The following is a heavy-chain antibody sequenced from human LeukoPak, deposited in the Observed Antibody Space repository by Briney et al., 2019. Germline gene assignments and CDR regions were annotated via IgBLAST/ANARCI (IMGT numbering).Heavy chain of an antibody. CDR2: VNHNGS. Sequence: PSETLSLTCAVYGGSFSGYFWSWIRQSPGKGLEWIGEVNHNGSNYNPPLKSRVTISVDTSKNQFSLKLSSVTAADTAVYYCGRSEDAFDIWGQGTMVTVSS. CDR1: GGSFSGYF. J-gene: IGHJ3*02. CDR3: GRSEDAFDI. V-gene: IGHV4-34*01.